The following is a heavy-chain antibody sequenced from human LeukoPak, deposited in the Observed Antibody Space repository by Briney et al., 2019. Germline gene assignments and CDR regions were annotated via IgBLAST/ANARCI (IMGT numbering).Heavy chain of an antibody. CDR3: ARGITVTTTSDHLDF. D-gene: IGHD4-17*01. Sequence: PSETLSLTCTVSGDSISGYYWNWIRQPPGKGLEWIGHVFYTGTTEYHPSLKSRIAISVDTSSNQFSLKLRSVTTADTAVYYCARGITVTTTSDHLDFWGQGILVTVPS. CDR1: GDSISGYY. V-gene: IGHV4-59*01. CDR2: VFYTGTT. J-gene: IGHJ4*02.